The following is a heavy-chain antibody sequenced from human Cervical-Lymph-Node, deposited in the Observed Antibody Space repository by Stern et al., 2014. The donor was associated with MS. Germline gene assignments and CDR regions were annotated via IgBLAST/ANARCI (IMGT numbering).Heavy chain of an antibody. Sequence: QEQLVQSGAEVKKPGSSVKVSCKASGGTFSSYAISWVRQAPGQGLEWVGGIIPIFGTANSAQKFQVRFTIPADESTSTAYMELSSMRSEDTAVYYCAREGVAGIYYYYGMDVWGQGTTVTVSS. CDR2: IIPIFGTA. V-gene: IGHV1-69*01. D-gene: IGHD6-19*01. CDR3: AREGVAGIYYYYGMDV. CDR1: GGTFSSYA. J-gene: IGHJ6*02.